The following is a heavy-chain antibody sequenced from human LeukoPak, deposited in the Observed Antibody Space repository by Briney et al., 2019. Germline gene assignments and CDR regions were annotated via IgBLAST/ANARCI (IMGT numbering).Heavy chain of an antibody. J-gene: IGHJ4*02. Sequence: GESLKISCKGSGYNFGNNWIAWVRQMPGKGLEWMGIIYPGDSDTRYSPSFQGQVTIAADKSISTAYLQWNSLKASDTAMYYCARQSGRYSGSYDYWGQGTLVTVSS. D-gene: IGHD1-26*01. CDR3: ARQSGRYSGSYDY. CDR1: GYNFGNNW. V-gene: IGHV5-51*01. CDR2: IYPGDSDT.